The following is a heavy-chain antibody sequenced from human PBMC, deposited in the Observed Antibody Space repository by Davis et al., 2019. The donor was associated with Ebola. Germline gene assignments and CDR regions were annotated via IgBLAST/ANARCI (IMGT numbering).Heavy chain of an antibody. CDR3: AIHSYGPVY. J-gene: IGHJ4*02. CDR1: GGTFSTYA. Sequence: SVKVSCKASGGTFSTYAISWVRQAPGHGLEWMGGIIPIFGTANYAQKFQGRVTITADTSTSTAYMELSSLRAEDTAVYYCAIHSYGPVYWGQGTLVTVSS. D-gene: IGHD5-18*01. CDR2: IIPIFGTA. V-gene: IGHV1-69*06.